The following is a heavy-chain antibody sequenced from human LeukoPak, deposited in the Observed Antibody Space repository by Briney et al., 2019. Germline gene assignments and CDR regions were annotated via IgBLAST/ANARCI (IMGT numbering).Heavy chain of an antibody. V-gene: IGHV4-61*01. CDR1: GGSVSSGSYY. CDR2: IYYSGST. CDR3: ARHSYSNYVYFDY. D-gene: IGHD4-11*01. J-gene: IGHJ4*02. Sequence: SETLSLTCTVSGGSVSSGSYYWSWIRQPPGKGLEWIGYIYYSGSTNYNPSLKSRVTISVDTSKNQFSLKLSSVTAADTAVYYCARHSYSNYVYFDYWGQGTLVTVSS.